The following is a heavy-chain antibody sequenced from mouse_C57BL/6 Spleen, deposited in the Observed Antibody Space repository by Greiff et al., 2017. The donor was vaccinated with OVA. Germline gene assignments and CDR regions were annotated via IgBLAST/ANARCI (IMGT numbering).Heavy chain of an antibody. J-gene: IGHJ3*01. D-gene: IGHD1-2*01. CDR1: GYTFTDYY. CDR3: ARSLGYGAY. Sequence: VQLQQSGPELVKPGASVKISCKASGYTFTDYYMNWVKQSHGKSLEWIGDINPNNGGTSYNQKFKGKATLTVDKSSSTAYMELRSLTAEDSAVYDCARSLGYGAYWGQGTRVTVSA. CDR2: INPNNGGT. V-gene: IGHV1-26*01.